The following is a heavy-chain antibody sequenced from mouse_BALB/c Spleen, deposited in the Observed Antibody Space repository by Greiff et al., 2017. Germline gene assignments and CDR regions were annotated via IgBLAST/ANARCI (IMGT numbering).Heavy chain of an antibody. V-gene: IGHV5-6-3*01. J-gene: IGHJ4*01. CDR3: ARHSFYAMDY. Sequence: EVKLVESGGGLVQPGGSLKLSCAASGFTFSSYGMSWVRQTPDKRLELVATINSNGGSTYYPDSVKGRFTISRDNAKNTLYLQMSSLKSEDTAMYYCARHSFYAMDYWGQGTSVTVSS. CDR2: INSNGGST. CDR1: GFTFSSYG.